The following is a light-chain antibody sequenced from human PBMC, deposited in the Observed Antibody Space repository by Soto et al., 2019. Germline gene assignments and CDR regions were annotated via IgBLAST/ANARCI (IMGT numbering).Light chain of an antibody. CDR2: DAS. Sequence: EIVLTQSPGTLSLSPGERATLSCRASQSVSSSHLAWYQQKPGQPPRLLIYDASTRATGIPARFSGSGSGTDFTLTISSLEPEDFAVYYCQQRSNWPITFGQGTRLEIK. CDR3: QQRSNWPIT. V-gene: IGKV3D-20*02. J-gene: IGKJ5*01. CDR1: QSVSSSH.